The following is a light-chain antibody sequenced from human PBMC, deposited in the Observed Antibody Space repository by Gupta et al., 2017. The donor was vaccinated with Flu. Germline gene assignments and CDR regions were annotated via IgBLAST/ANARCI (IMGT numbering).Light chain of an antibody. J-gene: IGLJ3*02. V-gene: IGLV2-14*01. CDR2: EVS. Sequence: QSALPQPASMSGSPGHSITISCTGTSSNVVAYDFVSWYQQHSGKAPKLIIYEVSYRPSGVSNRFSGSKSGKTASLTISGLQAEDEADYYCSSYTTSATRVFGGGTTLTVL. CDR3: SSYTTSATRV. CDR1: SSNVVAYDF.